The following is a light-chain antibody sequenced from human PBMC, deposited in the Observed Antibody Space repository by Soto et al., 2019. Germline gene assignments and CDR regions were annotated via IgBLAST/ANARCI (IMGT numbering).Light chain of an antibody. CDR2: GAS. J-gene: IGKJ1*01. CDR3: QQYNNWPPWT. Sequence: IVLTRSPGTLSLSPGERATLSCRASQSVSSNLAWYQQKPGQAPRLLIYGASTRATGIPARFSGSGSGTEFTLTISSLQSEDFAVYYCQQYNNWPPWTFGQGTKVDIK. V-gene: IGKV3-15*01. CDR1: QSVSSN.